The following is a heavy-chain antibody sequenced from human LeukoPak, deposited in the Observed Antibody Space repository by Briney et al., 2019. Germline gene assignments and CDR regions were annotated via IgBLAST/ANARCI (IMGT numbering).Heavy chain of an antibody. Sequence: PSETLSLTCTVSGGSISGSSYYWGWIRQPPGKGLEWIGSIYYSGSTYYNPSLKSRVTISVDTSKNQFSLKLSSVTAADTAVYYCASPIAARPPWGQGTLVTVSS. D-gene: IGHD6-6*01. CDR3: ASPIAARPP. V-gene: IGHV4-39*01. J-gene: IGHJ5*02. CDR1: GGSISGSSYY. CDR2: IYYSGST.